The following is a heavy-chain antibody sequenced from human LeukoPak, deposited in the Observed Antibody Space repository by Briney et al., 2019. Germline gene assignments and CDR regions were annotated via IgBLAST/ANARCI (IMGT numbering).Heavy chain of an antibody. Sequence: GGSLRLSCAAPGFTVSSNYMSWVRQAPGKGLEWVSVIYSGGSTYYADSVKGRFTISRDNSKNTLYLQMSSLRAEDTAVYYCVKRGYDSSGYYYLGGDYWGQGTLVTVSS. V-gene: IGHV3-66*04. J-gene: IGHJ4*02. CDR2: IYSGGST. CDR1: GFTVSSNY. D-gene: IGHD3-22*01. CDR3: VKRGYDSSGYYYLGGDY.